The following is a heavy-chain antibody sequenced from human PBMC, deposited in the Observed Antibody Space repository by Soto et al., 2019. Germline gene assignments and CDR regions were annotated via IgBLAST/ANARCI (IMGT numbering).Heavy chain of an antibody. V-gene: IGHV1-18*01. CDR1: GYTFTSHG. CDR3: ATTVSSNWFDP. J-gene: IGHJ5*02. D-gene: IGHD6-6*01. CDR2: INAYDGNT. Sequence: QVQLVQSGAEVKKPGASVKVSCKASGYTFTSHGISWVRQAPGQGLEWMGWINAYDGNTNYAQKLQGRVTMTTDTSPNTAYMELRSLRSDDTAVYYCATTVSSNWFDPWGQGTLVTVSS.